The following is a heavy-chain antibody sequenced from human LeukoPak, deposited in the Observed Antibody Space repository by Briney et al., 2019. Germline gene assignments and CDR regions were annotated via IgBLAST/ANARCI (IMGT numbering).Heavy chain of an antibody. D-gene: IGHD5-24*01. CDR1: GFTFSSYA. Sequence: PGGSLRLSCAASGFTFSSYAMSWVRQAPGKGLEWVSGISGSGGSAYYADSVKGRFTISRDNSKNTRYLQMNNLRVDDTAVYYCAKDFRDSDNTYYFDYWGQGTLVTVSS. V-gene: IGHV3-23*01. J-gene: IGHJ4*02. CDR2: ISGSGGSA. CDR3: AKDFRDSDNTYYFDY.